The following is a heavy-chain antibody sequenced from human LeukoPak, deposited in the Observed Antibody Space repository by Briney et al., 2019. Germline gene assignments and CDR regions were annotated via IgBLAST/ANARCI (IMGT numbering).Heavy chain of an antibody. V-gene: IGHV4-59*01. J-gene: IGHJ4*02. D-gene: IGHD3-10*01. CDR3: ARANNYGSGSYLLDY. Sequence: PSETLSLTCTVSGGSISSYYWSWIRQPPGKGLEWIGYIYYSGSTNYNPSLKSRVTISVDTPKNQFSLKLSSVTAADTAVYYCARANNYGSGSYLLDYWGQGTLVTVSS. CDR1: GGSISSYY. CDR2: IYYSGST.